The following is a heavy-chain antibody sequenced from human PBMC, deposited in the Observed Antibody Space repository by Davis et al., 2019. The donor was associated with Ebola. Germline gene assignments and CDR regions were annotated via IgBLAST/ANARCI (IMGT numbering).Heavy chain of an antibody. Sequence: GGSLRLSCAASGFTFSSYAMSWIRQAPGKGLEWVSYISSSGSTIYYADSVKGRFTISRDNAKNSLYLQMNSLRAEDTAVYYCARGRDTYYSNYGDYYYGMDVWGQGTTVTVSS. V-gene: IGHV3-11*01. D-gene: IGHD4-11*01. J-gene: IGHJ6*02. CDR1: GFTFSSYA. CDR2: ISSSGSTI. CDR3: ARGRDTYYSNYGDYYYGMDV.